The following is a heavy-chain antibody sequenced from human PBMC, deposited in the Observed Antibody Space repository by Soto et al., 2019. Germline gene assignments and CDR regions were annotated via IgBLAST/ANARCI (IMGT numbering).Heavy chain of an antibody. D-gene: IGHD2-2*01. CDR1: GFSFSSFA. CDR3: AGLSSTGLDV. V-gene: IGHV3-30-3*01. Sequence: QVRLVESGGGVVQPGRSLRLSCAASGFSFSSFAMHWVRQAPGKGLEWVAVISYDGSKIYYTDSMRGRFTISRDNSRNTLYLQMNSLRAEDTAVYYCAGLSSTGLDVWGQGTTVTVSS. J-gene: IGHJ6*02. CDR2: ISYDGSKI.